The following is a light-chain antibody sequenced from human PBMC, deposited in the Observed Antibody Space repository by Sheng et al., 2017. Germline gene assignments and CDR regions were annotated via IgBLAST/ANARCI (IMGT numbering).Light chain of an antibody. Sequence: DIQMTQSPSSLSASVGDRVTITCRASQSISTYLNWYQQKPGKAPKLLIYAVSSVQSGVPSRFSGSGSGTDFTLTITSLQPEDFATYFCQQSSIKRTFGQGTKVESK. V-gene: IGKV1-39*01. CDR3: QQSSIKRT. CDR1: QSISTY. CDR2: AVS. J-gene: IGKJ1*01.